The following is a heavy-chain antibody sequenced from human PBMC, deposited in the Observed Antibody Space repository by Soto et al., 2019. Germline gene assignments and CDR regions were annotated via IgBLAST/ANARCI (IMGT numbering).Heavy chain of an antibody. D-gene: IGHD5-18*01. J-gene: IGHJ3*02. Sequence: SETLSLTCTVSGGSISSSSYYWGWIRQPPGKGLEWIGSIYYSGSTYYNPSLKSRVTISVDTSKNQFSLKLSSVTAADTAVYYCARLTAMVYIADETDAFDIWGQGTMVTVSS. V-gene: IGHV4-39*01. CDR3: ARLTAMVYIADETDAFDI. CDR1: GGSISSSSYY. CDR2: IYYSGST.